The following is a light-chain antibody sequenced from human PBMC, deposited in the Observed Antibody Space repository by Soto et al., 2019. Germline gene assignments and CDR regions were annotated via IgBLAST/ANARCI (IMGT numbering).Light chain of an antibody. CDR1: QSVSSSY. CDR2: GAS. V-gene: IGKV3-20*01. J-gene: IGKJ5*01. Sequence: EIVLTQSPGTLSLSPGERATLSCSASQSVSSSYLAWYQQKPGQAPRLLIYGASSRATGIPDRFSGSGSGTDFTLTISRLEPEDFAVYYCQQSGSSPPEITFGQGTRLEIK. CDR3: QQSGSSPPEIT.